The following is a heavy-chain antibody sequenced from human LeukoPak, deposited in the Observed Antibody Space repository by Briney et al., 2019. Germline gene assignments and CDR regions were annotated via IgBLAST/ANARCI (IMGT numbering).Heavy chain of an antibody. Sequence: ASETLSLTCTVSGGSISSFQWSWIRQPPGKGLEWIGYIYYRGSTNYNPSLKSRVTISLDTSKNQFSLKLSSVTAADTAVYYCARGRGYSGYFGYYYMDVWGKGTTVTISS. CDR2: IYYRGST. J-gene: IGHJ6*03. CDR1: GGSISSFQ. V-gene: IGHV4-59*01. D-gene: IGHD5-12*01. CDR3: ARGRGYSGYFGYYYMDV.